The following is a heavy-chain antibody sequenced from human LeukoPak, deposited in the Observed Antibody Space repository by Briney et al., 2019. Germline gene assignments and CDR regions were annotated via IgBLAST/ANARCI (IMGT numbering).Heavy chain of an antibody. CDR1: GFTFDDYA. D-gene: IGHD3-22*01. V-gene: IGHV3-9*01. CDR3: ARGNSSGYYELDFRFDY. Sequence: GGSLRLSCAASGFTFDDYAMHWVRQAPGKGLEWVSGIRWNSGSIGYADSVKGRFTISRDNAKNSLYLQMNSLRAEDTALYYCARGNSSGYYELDFRFDYWGQGTLVTVSS. J-gene: IGHJ4*02. CDR2: IRWNSGSI.